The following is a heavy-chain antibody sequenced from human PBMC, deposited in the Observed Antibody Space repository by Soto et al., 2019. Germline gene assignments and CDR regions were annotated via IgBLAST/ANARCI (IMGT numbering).Heavy chain of an antibody. CDR1: GFTFDDYA. Sequence: EVQLVESGGGLVQPGRSLRLSCAASGFTFDDYAMHWVRQAPGKGLEWVSGISWNSGSIGYADSVKGRFTISRDNAKNSLYLQMNSLRAEDTALYYCAKGSYYYDSSGYVPFDPWGQGTLVTVSS. CDR2: ISWNSGSI. D-gene: IGHD3-22*01. J-gene: IGHJ5*02. CDR3: AKGSYYYDSSGYVPFDP. V-gene: IGHV3-9*01.